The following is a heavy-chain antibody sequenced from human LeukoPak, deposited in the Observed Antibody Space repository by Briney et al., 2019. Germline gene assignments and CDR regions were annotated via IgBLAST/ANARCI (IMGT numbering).Heavy chain of an antibody. D-gene: IGHD3-22*01. CDR3: ARATQTYYYDSSGYYYDY. V-gene: IGHV1-2*02. J-gene: IGHJ4*02. Sequence: ASVKVSCKASGYTFTGHFMHWVRQAPGQGLEWMGWINPNSGGTNYAQKFQGRVTMTRDTSISTAYMELSRLRSDDTAVYYCARATQTYYYDSSGYYYDYWGQGTLVTVSS. CDR1: GYTFTGHF. CDR2: INPNSGGT.